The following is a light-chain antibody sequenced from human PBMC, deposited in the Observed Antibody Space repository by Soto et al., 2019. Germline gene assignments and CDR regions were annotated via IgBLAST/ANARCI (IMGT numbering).Light chain of an antibody. CDR3: CSYTRSRTRI. Sequence: QSALTQPASVSGSPGQSITISCTGTSSDVGGYDYVSWYQQHPGKAPKLLIFDDSHRPSGVSNRFSGSKSGNTASLTISRLQAEDEADYYCCSYTRSRTRIFGGGTKVTVL. CDR1: SSDVGGYDY. J-gene: IGLJ2*01. V-gene: IGLV2-14*01. CDR2: DDS.